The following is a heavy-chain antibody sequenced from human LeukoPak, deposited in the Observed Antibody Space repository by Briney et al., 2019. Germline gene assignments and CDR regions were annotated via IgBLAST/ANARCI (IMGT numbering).Heavy chain of an antibody. V-gene: IGHV3-21*01. CDR1: GFTFSSYN. CDR3: ARVTLTGYYAFDY. Sequence: GGSLTLSCPASGFTFSSYNMNWARQAPGKGLEWVSSICSTSSYINYADSVKGRFTISRNKAKNSQYLQMNSLRGEDTAVYYCARVTLTGYYAFDYWGQGTLVTVSS. D-gene: IGHD3-9*01. CDR2: ICSTSSYI. J-gene: IGHJ4*02.